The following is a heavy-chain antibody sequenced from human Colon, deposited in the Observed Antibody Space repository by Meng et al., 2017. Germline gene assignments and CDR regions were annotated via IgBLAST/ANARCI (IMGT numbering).Heavy chain of an antibody. CDR3: ATGLRHGDWFDP. CDR2: IDYHGVS. D-gene: IGHD4-17*01. V-gene: IGHV4-34*01. J-gene: IGHJ5*02. CDR1: GGSFNGFY. Sequence: SETLSLTCAVSGGSFNGFYWSWIRQPPGKGLEWIGEIDYHGVSNYNSSLQSRLTISLDTSKKQISLTLTSVTAADTAVYYCATGLRHGDWFDPWGQGTLVTVSS.